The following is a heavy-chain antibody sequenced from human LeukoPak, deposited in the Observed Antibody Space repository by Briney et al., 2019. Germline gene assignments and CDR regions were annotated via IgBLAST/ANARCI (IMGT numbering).Heavy chain of an antibody. CDR1: GGSISSSSYY. J-gene: IGHJ4*02. V-gene: IGHV4-39*01. CDR3: ARSPNSGYDPFDY. Sequence: PSETLSLTCTVSGGSISSSSYYWGWIRQPPGKGLEWIGNVYFRGSTYYNPSLKSRVTISVDTSKNQFSLKLNSVTAADTAVYYCARSPNSGYDPFDYWGQGTLVTVSS. CDR2: VYFRGST. D-gene: IGHD5-12*01.